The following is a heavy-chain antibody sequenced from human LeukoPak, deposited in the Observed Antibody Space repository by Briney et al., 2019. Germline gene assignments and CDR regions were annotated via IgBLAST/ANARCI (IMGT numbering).Heavy chain of an antibody. D-gene: IGHD4-17*01. CDR3: AISPHGDYDHY. CDR2: ISYDGSNK. CDR1: GFTFGDHI. J-gene: IGHJ4*02. Sequence: GGSLRLSCTASGFTFGDHIMSWFRQAPGKGLEWVAVISYDGSNKYYADSVKGRFTISRDNSKNTLYLQMNSLRAEDTAVYYCAISPHGDYDHYWGQGTLVTVSS. V-gene: IGHV3-30-3*01.